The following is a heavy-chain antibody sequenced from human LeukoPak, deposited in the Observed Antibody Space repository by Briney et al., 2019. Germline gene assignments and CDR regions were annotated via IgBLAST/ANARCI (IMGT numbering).Heavy chain of an antibody. J-gene: IGHJ4*02. V-gene: IGHV3-33*01. Sequence: GGSLRLSCAASGFTFSSYGMHWVRQAPGKGLEWVAVIWYDGSNKYYADSVKGRFTISRDNSKNTLYPQMNSLRAEDTAVYYCARDGSGSGYPFDYWGQGTLVTVSS. D-gene: IGHD3-10*01. CDR3: ARDGSGSGYPFDY. CDR2: IWYDGSNK. CDR1: GFTFSSYG.